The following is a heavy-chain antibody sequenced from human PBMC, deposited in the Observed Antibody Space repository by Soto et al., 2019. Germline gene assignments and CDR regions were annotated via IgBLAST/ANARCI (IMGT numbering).Heavy chain of an antibody. Sequence: AVIVYCTASGDTFSSYAISWVRQAPGQGLEWMGGIIPIFGTANYAQKFQGRVTITADESTSTAYMELSSLRSEDTAVYYCARRPSRGDAFDIWGQGTMVT. D-gene: IGHD1-26*01. CDR2: IIPIFGTA. CDR1: GDTFSSYA. J-gene: IGHJ3*02. V-gene: IGHV1-69*01. CDR3: ARRPSRGDAFDI.